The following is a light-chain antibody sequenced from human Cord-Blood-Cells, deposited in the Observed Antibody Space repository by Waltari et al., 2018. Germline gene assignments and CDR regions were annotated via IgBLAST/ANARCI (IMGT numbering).Light chain of an antibody. CDR2: AAS. CDR1: QSISSY. CDR3: QLSYSTPLT. Sequence: DIQMTQSPSSLSASVVDRVTITCRASQSISSYLNWYQQKPGKAPKLLIYAASSLQSGVPSRFSGSGSGTDFTLTSISLQPEDFATYYCQLSYSTPLTVGGGTKVEIK. J-gene: IGKJ4*01. V-gene: IGKV1-39*01.